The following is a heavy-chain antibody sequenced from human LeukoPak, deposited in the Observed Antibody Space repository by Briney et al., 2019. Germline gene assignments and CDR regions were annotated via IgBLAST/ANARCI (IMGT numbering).Heavy chain of an antibody. CDR3: TTRGRSIFDY. V-gene: IGHV3-21*01. D-gene: IGHD1-14*01. CDR2: IDPSSTYI. J-gene: IGHJ4*02. Sequence: PGGSLRLSCAASGFTFRSYSMNWVRQAPGKGLEWVSAIDPSSTYIYYADSVKGRFTISRDNAENSLYLQMNSLRVEDTAVYYCTTRGRSIFDYWGQGTLVTVSS. CDR1: GFTFRSYS.